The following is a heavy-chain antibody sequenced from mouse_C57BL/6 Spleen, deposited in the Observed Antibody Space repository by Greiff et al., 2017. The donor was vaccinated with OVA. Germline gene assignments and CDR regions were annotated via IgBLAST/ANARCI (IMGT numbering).Heavy chain of an antibody. CDR3: AREGLLRSYFDY. CDR2: INYDGSST. Sequence: EVQVVESEGGLVQPGSSMKLSCTASGFTFSDYYMAWVRQVPEKGLEWVANINYDGSSTYYLDSLKSRFIISRDNAKNILYLQMSSLKSEDTATYYCAREGLLRSYFDYWGQGTTLTVSS. CDR1: GFTFSDYY. J-gene: IGHJ2*01. V-gene: IGHV5-16*01. D-gene: IGHD1-1*01.